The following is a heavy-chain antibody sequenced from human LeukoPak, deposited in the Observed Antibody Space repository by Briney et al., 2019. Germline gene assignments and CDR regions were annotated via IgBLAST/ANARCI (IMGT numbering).Heavy chain of an antibody. CDR1: GGSISSSSYY. CDR3: ARGKRSYYHYYMDV. CDR2: IYYSGST. V-gene: IGHV4-39*07. J-gene: IGHJ6*03. Sequence: SETLSLTCTVSGGSISSSSYYWGWIRQPPGKGLEWIGSIYYSGSTYYNPSLKSRVTISVDTSKNQFSLKLSSVTAADTAVYYCARGKRSYYHYYMDVWGKGTTVTISS. D-gene: IGHD3-10*01.